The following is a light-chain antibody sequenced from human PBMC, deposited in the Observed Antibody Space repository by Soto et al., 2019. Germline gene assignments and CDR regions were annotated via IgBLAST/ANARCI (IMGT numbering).Light chain of an antibody. Sequence: QCVLTQPPSASGTPGQRVTISCSGSSSNIGSNTVNWYQQLPGSDPKLLIYSNNQRPSGVPDRFSGSKSGTSASLAISGLQSEDEADYYCAAWDDSLNGVVFGGGTKLTVL. CDR2: SNN. J-gene: IGLJ2*01. CDR3: AAWDDSLNGVV. CDR1: SSNIGSNT. V-gene: IGLV1-44*01.